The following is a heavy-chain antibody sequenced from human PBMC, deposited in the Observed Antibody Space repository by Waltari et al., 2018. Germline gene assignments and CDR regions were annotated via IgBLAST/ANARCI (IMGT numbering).Heavy chain of an antibody. CDR1: GYTFTSYD. CDR3: ARGGDWNYRFPFDP. D-gene: IGHD1-7*01. CDR2: INPKSGNT. V-gene: IGHV1-8*01. J-gene: IGHJ5*02. Sequence: QVKLVQSGEEVKKPGASVKVSCKASGYTFTSYDINWVRQSTGQGVEWMGWINPKSGNTGYAQKFQGRVTITRNTSISTAYMELRSLRSDDTAVYYCARGGDWNYRFPFDPWGQGTLVTVSS.